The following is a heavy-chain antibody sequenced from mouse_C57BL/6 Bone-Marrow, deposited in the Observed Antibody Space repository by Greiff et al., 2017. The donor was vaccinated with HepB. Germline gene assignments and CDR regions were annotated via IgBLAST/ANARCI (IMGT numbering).Heavy chain of an antibody. CDR2: IYPGDGDT. J-gene: IGHJ2*01. CDR3: ARPGLRRGLHFDY. D-gene: IGHD2-4*01. V-gene: IGHV1-80*01. Sequence: VQLQPSGAELVKPGASVKISCKASGYAFSSYWMNWVKQRPGKGLEWIGQIYPGDGDTNYNGKFKGKATLTADKSSSTAYMQLSSLTSEDSAVYFCARPGLRRGLHFDYWGQGTTLTVSS. CDR1: GYAFSSYW.